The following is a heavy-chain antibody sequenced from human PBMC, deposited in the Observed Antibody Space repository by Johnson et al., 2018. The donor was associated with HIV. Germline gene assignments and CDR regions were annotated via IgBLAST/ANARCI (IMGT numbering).Heavy chain of an antibody. J-gene: IGHJ3*02. Sequence: HVQLVESGGGVVQPGRSLRLSCAASGFTVSSNYMSWVRQAPGKGLEWVSYISSSGSTIYYADSVKGRFTISRDNAKNTLYLQMNSLRAEDTAVYYCAKERGIVVVRDAFDIWGQGTMVTVSS. D-gene: IGHD3-22*01. CDR2: ISSSGSTI. V-gene: IGHV3-11*04. CDR1: GFTVSSNY. CDR3: AKERGIVVVRDAFDI.